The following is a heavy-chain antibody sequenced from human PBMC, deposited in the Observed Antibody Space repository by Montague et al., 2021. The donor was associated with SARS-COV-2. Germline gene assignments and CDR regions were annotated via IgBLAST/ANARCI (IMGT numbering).Heavy chain of an antibody. Sequence: SLRLSCAASGFTVSSYALSWVRQAPGKGLEWVSAISGSDGSPYYTYSXXVLFPISRDNSKNTLYLQMNSLGAEDTAVYYCAKSPSSYYDILTGYQNMYYMDVWGRGTTVTVSS. CDR3: AKSPSSYYDILTGYQNMYYMDV. D-gene: IGHD3-9*01. V-gene: IGHV3-23*01. CDR2: ISGSDGSP. J-gene: IGHJ6*03. CDR1: GFTVSSYA.